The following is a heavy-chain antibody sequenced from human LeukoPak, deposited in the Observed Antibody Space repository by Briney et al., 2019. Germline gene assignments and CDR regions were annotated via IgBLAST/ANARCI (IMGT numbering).Heavy chain of an antibody. CDR2: INPNSGGT. Sequence: ASVKVSCKASGYTFTGYYMHWVRQAPGQGLECMGWINPNSGGTNYAQKFQGRVTMTRDTSISTAYMELSRLRSDDTAVYYCAGYFRRDGYNYVFDYWGQGTLVTVSS. D-gene: IGHD5-12*01. CDR1: GYTFTGYY. V-gene: IGHV1-2*02. J-gene: IGHJ4*02. CDR3: AGYFRRDGYNYVFDY.